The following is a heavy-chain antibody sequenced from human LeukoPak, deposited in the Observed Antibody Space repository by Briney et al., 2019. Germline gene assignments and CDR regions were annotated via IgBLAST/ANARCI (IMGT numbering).Heavy chain of an antibody. Sequence: GGSLRLSCAASGSTFSDYWMSWVRRAPGKGLEWVANIKQDGSNKYYVDSVKGRFTLSRDNAKNSLYLQMNSLRVDDTAVYYCARKGLPDYWGQGTLVTVSS. CDR2: IKQDGSNK. J-gene: IGHJ4*02. V-gene: IGHV3-7*01. CDR3: ARKGLPDY. CDR1: GSTFSDYW.